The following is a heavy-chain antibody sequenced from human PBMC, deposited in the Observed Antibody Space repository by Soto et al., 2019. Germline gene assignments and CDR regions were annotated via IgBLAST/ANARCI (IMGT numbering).Heavy chain of an antibody. D-gene: IGHD3-16*01. CDR3: ARDLCPLGWGSPCPTFGMDV. Sequence: QGQLLQSGAEVKAPGASVKISCKASRYSFTAHYIHWVRQTPGQGLQHLGLLKSDNGGSYSAPKFQGRVVMTGDTPTSTAYWELTGLQSDDTAVYFCARDLCPLGWGSPCPTFGMDVWGQGASVTVSS. V-gene: IGHV1-2*02. J-gene: IGHJ6*02. CDR2: LKSDNGGS. CDR1: RYSFTAHY.